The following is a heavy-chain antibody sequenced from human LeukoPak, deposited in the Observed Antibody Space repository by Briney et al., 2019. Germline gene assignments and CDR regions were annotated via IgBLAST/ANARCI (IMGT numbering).Heavy chain of an antibody. J-gene: IGHJ4*02. CDR2: ISGSGGST. CDR1: GFTFSSYA. CDR3: AKAYEIVVVPG. V-gene: IGHV3-23*01. D-gene: IGHD2-2*01. Sequence: GGSLRLSCAASGFTFSSYAMSWVRQAPGKGLKWVSAISGSGGSTYYADSVKGRFTISRDNSKNTLYLQMNSPKAEDTAEYYCAKAYEIVVVPGWGQGTLVTVSS.